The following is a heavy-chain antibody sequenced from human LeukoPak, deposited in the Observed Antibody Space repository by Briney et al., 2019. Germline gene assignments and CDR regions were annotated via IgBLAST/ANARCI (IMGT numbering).Heavy chain of an antibody. J-gene: IGHJ4*02. CDR3: ARDRGDPYSFDH. CDR2: INPNSGGT. CDR1: GYTFTVYY. V-gene: IGHV1-2*02. D-gene: IGHD2-21*01. Sequence: GASVKVSCKASGYTFTVYYMHWVRQASGQGLEYMGWINPNSGGTNYAQKFQGRVTMTRDTSITTAYMELSRLTSDDTAVYYCARDRGDPYSFDHWGQGTMVTVSS.